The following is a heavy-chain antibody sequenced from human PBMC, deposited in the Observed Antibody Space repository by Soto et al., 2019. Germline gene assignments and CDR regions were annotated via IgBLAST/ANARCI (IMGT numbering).Heavy chain of an antibody. CDR2: ISSSSSYR. J-gene: IGHJ4*02. Sequence: GGSLRLSCAASGFTFSSYSMNWVRQALGKGLEWVASISSSSSYRYYADSVKGRFTISRDNAKNSLYLQMNSLRAEDTAVYYCARIVVGTMRAAGGTVAPDYWGQGTLVTVSS. V-gene: IGHV3-21*01. CDR1: GFTFSSYS. D-gene: IGHD5-12*01. CDR3: ARIVVGTMRAAGGTVAPDY.